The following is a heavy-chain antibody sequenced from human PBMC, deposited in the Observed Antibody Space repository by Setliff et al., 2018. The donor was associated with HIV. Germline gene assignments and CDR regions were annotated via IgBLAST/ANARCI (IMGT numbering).Heavy chain of an antibody. CDR1: GYTFTSYG. Sequence: SVKVSCKASGYTFTSYGITWVRQAPGQGLEWMGWINPDNGDTKYAQKLQGRVTMTTDTSTSTAYMDLRSLRSDDTAVYYCARDDRGRLRGLGPFDPWGQGTLVTVSS. CDR3: ARDDRGRLRGLGPFDP. D-gene: IGHD3-16*01. V-gene: IGHV1-18*01. CDR2: INPDNGDT. J-gene: IGHJ5*02.